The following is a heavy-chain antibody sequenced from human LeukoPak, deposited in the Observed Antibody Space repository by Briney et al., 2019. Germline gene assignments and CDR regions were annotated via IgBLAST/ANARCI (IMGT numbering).Heavy chain of an antibody. CDR3: AKDLGWIPYYFDY. D-gene: IGHD5-18*01. J-gene: IGHJ4*02. V-gene: IGHV3-23*01. Sequence: PGRSLRLSCAASGFTFTSDAMSWVRQAPGKGLEWVSAISGSGGSTYYADSVKGRFTISRDNSKNTLYLQMNSLRAEDTAVYYCAKDLGWIPYYFDYWGQGTLVTVSS. CDR1: GFTFTSDA. CDR2: ISGSGGST.